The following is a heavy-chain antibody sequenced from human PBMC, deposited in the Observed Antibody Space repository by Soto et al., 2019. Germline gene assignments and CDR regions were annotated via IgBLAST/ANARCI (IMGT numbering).Heavy chain of an antibody. D-gene: IGHD1-26*01. CDR3: ARRGSGSYYDY. CDR1: GFTFSSYA. Sequence: EVQLLESGGGLVQPGGSLRLSCAASGFTFSSYAMRWVSQAPGKGLEWVSAISGSGGSTYYADSVKGRFTISRDNSKNTLYLQMNSLRAEDTAAYYCARRGSGSYYDYWGQGTLVTVSS. CDR2: ISGSGGST. V-gene: IGHV3-23*01. J-gene: IGHJ4*02.